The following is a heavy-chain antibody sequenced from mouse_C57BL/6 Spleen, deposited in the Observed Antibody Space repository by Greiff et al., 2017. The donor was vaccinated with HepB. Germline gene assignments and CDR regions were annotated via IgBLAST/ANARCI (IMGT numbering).Heavy chain of an antibody. V-gene: IGHV1-55*01. J-gene: IGHJ2*01. CDR3: ARRDYDYYFDY. CDR2: IYPGSGST. CDR1: GYTFTSYW. Sequence: QVQLQQSGAELVKPGASVKMSCKASGYTFTSYWITWVKQRPGQGLEWIGDIYPGSGSTNYNEKFKSKATLTVDTPSSTAYMQLSSLTSEDSAVYYCARRDYDYYFDYWGQGTTLTVSS. D-gene: IGHD2-4*01.